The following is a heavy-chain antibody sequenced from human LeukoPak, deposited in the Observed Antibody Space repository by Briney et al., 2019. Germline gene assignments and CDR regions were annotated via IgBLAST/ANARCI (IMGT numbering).Heavy chain of an antibody. CDR1: GFTVRRNY. CDR3: ARDEWELLRAY. J-gene: IGHJ4*02. CDR2: IYSGGST. V-gene: IGHV3-66*02. D-gene: IGHD1-26*01. Sequence: GGSLRLSCAASGFTVRRNYMSWVREAPGKGLEWVSIIYSGGSTYYADSVKGRFTISRDNSKNTLYLQMNSLRVEDTGVYYCARDEWELLRAYWGQGTLVTVSS.